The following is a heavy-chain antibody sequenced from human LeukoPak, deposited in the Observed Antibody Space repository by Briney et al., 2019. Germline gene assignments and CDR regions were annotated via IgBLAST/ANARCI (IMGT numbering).Heavy chain of an antibody. CDR3: ARGWWLDY. CDR1: GFTFDDYA. CDR2: INHSGST. D-gene: IGHD2-8*02. V-gene: IGHV4-34*01. Sequence: GSLRLSCAASGFTFDDYAMHWVRQPPGKGLEWIGEINHSGSTNYNPSLKSRVTISVDTSKNQFSLKLSSVTAADTAVYYCARGWWLDYWAREPWSPSPQ. J-gene: IGHJ4*02.